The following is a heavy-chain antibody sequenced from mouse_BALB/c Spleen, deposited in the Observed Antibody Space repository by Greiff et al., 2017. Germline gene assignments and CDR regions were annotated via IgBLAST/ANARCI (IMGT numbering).Heavy chain of an antibody. V-gene: IGHV1-7*01. CDR1: GYTFTSYW. Sequence: QVQLQQSGAELAKPGASVKMSCKASGYTFTSYWMHWVKQRPGQGLEWIGYINPSTGYTEYNQKFKDKATLTADKSSSTAYMQLSSLTSEESAVYYCARQSLGNHLYYFDYGGQGTTLTVSS. CDR2: INPSTGYT. CDR3: ARQSLGNHLYYFDY. J-gene: IGHJ2*01. D-gene: IGHD2-1*01.